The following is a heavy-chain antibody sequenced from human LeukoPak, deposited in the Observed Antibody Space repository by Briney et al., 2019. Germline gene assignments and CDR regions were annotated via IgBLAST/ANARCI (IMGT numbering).Heavy chain of an antibody. CDR3: ARDQVGASHY. CDR1: GGSISSYY. V-gene: IGHV3-7*01. J-gene: IGHJ4*02. Sequence: ETLSLTCTVSGGSISSYYWSWIRQPPGKGLEWVANINRDGSEKYYADSVKGRLTISRDNAKNSLYLEMNSLRAEDTAVYYCARDQVGASHYWGQGTLVTVSS. D-gene: IGHD1-26*01. CDR2: INRDGSEK.